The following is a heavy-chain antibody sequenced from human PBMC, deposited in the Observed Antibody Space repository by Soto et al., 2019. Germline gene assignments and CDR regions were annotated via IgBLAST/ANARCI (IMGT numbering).Heavy chain of an antibody. D-gene: IGHD3-10*01. CDR3: PRELLLWFGELMVHDYYYGMDV. CDR1: GYTFTSYG. J-gene: IGHJ6*02. Sequence: QVQLVQSGAEVKKPGASVKVSCKASGYTFTSYGISWVRQAPGQGLEWMGWISAYNGNTNYAQKLQGRVTMTTDTSTSTAYMELRSLRCDDTAVYYCPRELLLWFGELMVHDYYYGMDVWGQGTTVTVSS. CDR2: ISAYNGNT. V-gene: IGHV1-18*01.